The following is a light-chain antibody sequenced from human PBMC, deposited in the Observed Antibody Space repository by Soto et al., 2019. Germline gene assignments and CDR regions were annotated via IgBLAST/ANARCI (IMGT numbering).Light chain of an antibody. V-gene: IGLV3-21*02. Sequence: YELTQPPSVSVAPGRTASISRGGNNIGSRSVHWYQQKPGQAPVLVVYDDRDRPSGIPERFAGSNSGSTATLTISRVEAGDEADYYCQVWDSTSDHYVFGTGTKVTVL. CDR3: QVWDSTSDHYV. J-gene: IGLJ1*01. CDR1: NIGSRS. CDR2: DDR.